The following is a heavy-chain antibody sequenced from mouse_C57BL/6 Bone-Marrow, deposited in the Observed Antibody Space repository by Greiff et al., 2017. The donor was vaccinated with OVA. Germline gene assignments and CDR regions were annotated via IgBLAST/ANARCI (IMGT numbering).Heavy chain of an antibody. D-gene: IGHD2-3*01. J-gene: IGHJ2*01. CDR2: IYPGDGDT. Sequence: VQLQQSGPELVKPGASVKISCKASGYAFSSSWMNWVKQRPGKGLEWIGRIYPGDGDTNYNGKFKGKATLTADKSSSTAYMHLISLTSEDSAVYFWARHEGGYYASYFDYWGQGTTLTVSS. V-gene: IGHV1-82*01. CDR1: GYAFSSSW. CDR3: ARHEGGYYASYFDY.